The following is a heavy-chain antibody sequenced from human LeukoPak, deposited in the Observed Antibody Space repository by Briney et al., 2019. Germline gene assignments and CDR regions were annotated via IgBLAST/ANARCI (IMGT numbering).Heavy chain of an antibody. V-gene: IGHV3-74*01. CDR2: INDDGSDT. D-gene: IGHD5-18*01. Sequence: GGSLRLSCAASGFTFKLYWMHWVRQVPGKRPVWVSRINDDGSDTVYADSVRGRFTISRDNAKNSLYLQMNSLRAEDTAVYYCVRGGYSYGYFSWFDPWGQGTLVTVSS. CDR1: GFTFKLYW. CDR3: VRGGYSYGYFSWFDP. J-gene: IGHJ5*02.